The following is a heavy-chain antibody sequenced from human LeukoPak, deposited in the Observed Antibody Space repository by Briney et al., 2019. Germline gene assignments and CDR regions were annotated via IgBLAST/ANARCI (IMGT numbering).Heavy chain of an antibody. D-gene: IGHD2-15*01. J-gene: IGHJ4*02. Sequence: GGSLRLSCAASGFNFSSYGMHWVRQAPGKGLEWVAVISNDGKDKHYADSVRGRFTFSRDNSRNTLYLQMNGLRAEDTAIYYCARDRDAPAKYYFDYWGQGTLVTVSS. CDR2: ISNDGKDK. V-gene: IGHV3-30*19. CDR3: ARDRDAPAKYYFDY. CDR1: GFNFSSYG.